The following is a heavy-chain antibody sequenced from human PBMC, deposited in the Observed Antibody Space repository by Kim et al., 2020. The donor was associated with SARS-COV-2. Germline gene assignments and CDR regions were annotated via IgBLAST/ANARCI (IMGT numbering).Heavy chain of an antibody. Sequence: KYYADSVKGRFTISRDNSKNTLYLQMNSLRAEDTAVYYCASKGSGYVIDYWGQGTLVTVSS. V-gene: IGHV3-33*01. CDR3: ASKGSGYVIDY. J-gene: IGHJ4*02. CDR2: K. D-gene: IGHD3-10*01.